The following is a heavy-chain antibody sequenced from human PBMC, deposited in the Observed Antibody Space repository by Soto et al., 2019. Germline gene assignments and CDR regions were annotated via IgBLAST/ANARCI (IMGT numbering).Heavy chain of an antibody. Sequence: QVQLQQSGPGLVKPSQPLSLTCAISGDSVSSNSAAWNWVRQSPSSGLEWLGRTYYRSKWYNEYSVSMKSRLIINADTSKNQFSLQLNSVTPEDTALYYCARAVYVDGLWHWGQGTLVSVSS. CDR1: GDSVSSNSAA. J-gene: IGHJ4*02. CDR2: TYYRSKWYN. V-gene: IGHV6-1*01. CDR3: ARAVYVDGLWH. D-gene: IGHD5-12*01.